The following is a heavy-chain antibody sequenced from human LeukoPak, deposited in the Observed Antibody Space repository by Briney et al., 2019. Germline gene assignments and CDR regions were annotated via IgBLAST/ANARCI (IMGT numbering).Heavy chain of an antibody. CDR2: MNPNSGNT. J-gene: IGHJ5*02. D-gene: IGHD3-16*02. CDR1: GYTFTSYD. V-gene: IGHV1-8*01. Sequence: ASVKVSCKASGYTFTSYDINWVRQATGQGLEWMGWMNPNSGNTGSAQRFQGRATMTRDTSRSTAYMELRSLTSEDTAVYYCARGPLVRLPSSFDPWGQGTLVTVSS. CDR3: ARGPLVRLPSSFDP.